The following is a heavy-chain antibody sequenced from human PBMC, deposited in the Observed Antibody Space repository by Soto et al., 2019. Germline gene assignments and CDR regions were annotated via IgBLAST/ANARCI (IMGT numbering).Heavy chain of an antibody. CDR3: ARRLYYYYGMDV. J-gene: IGHJ6*02. CDR1: GFTISDYW. Sequence: GGSLRLSCAASGFTISDYWMSWVRQAPGMGLEWVSAISGSGGSTYYADSVKGRFTISRDNSKNTLYLQMNSLRAEDTAVYYCARRLYYYYGMDVWGQGTTVTVSS. CDR2: ISGSGGST. V-gene: IGHV3-23*01.